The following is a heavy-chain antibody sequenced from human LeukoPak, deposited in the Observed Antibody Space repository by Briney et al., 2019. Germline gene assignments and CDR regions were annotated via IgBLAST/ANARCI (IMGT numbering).Heavy chain of an antibody. CDR3: AKVPYYYGSGSYYNYYMDV. CDR2: MNPNSGNT. V-gene: IGHV1-8*01. D-gene: IGHD3-10*01. J-gene: IGHJ6*03. Sequence: GASVKVSCKASGYTFTSYDINWVRQATGQGLEGMGWMNPNSGNTGYAQKFQGRVTMTRNTSISTAYMELSSLRAEDTAVYYCAKVPYYYGSGSYYNYYMDVWGKGTTVTISS. CDR1: GYTFTSYD.